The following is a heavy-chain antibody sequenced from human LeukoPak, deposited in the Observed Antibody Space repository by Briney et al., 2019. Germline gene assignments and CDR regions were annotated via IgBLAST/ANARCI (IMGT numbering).Heavy chain of an antibody. J-gene: IGHJ4*02. CDR3: ARDFTPEWFDIH. CDR2: ISGSGDNT. Sequence: GGSLRLSCAASGITFSRFWMSWVRQVPGKGLEWVSVISGSGDNTYYADSVKGRFTISRDNSKNMLYLQMNSLRADDTAVYYCARDFTPEWFDIHWGQGTLVTVS. V-gene: IGHV3-23*01. CDR1: GITFSRFW. D-gene: IGHD3-3*01.